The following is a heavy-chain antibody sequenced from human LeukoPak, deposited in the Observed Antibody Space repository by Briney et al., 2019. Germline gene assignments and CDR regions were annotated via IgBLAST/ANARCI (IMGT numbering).Heavy chain of an antibody. J-gene: IGHJ4*02. V-gene: IGHV3-30*04. CDR2: ISYDGSNK. Sequence: PGGSLRLSCAASGFTFSSYAMHWVRQAPGKGLEWVAVISYDGSNKYYADSVKGRFTISRDNSKNTLYLQMNSLRAEDTAVYYCARDEGKERYSLIWDYWGQGTLATVSS. D-gene: IGHD1-1*01. CDR3: ARDEGKERYSLIWDY. CDR1: GFTFSSYA.